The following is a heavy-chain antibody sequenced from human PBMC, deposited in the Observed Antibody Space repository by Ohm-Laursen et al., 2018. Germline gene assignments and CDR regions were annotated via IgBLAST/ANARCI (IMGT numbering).Heavy chain of an antibody. J-gene: IGHJ6*02. CDR3: ASFFFNGRDV. D-gene: IGHD2/OR15-2a*01. V-gene: IGHV3-53*01. CDR2: IYSDGST. CDR1: GFTVSSNY. Sequence: SLRLSCTSSGFTVSSNYMSWVRQAPGKGLERVSIIYSDGSTYYADSVKGRFTISRDNSKNTLYLQMNSLRAEDTAVYYCASFFFNGRDVWGQGTTVTVSS.